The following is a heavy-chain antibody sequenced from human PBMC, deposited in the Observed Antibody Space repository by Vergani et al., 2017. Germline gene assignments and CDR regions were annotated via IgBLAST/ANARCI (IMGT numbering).Heavy chain of an antibody. J-gene: IGHJ4*02. D-gene: IGHD6-13*01. CDR2: IYYIGST. V-gene: IGHV4-61*01. CDR3: ARATPRIAAAGTFDY. CDR1: GGSVSSGSYY. Sequence: QVQLQESGPGLVKPSETLSLTCTVSGGSVSSGSYYWSWIRQPPGKGLEWIGYIYYIGSTNYNPPLNSRVPISVDTSNNQFSMKLSSVTAADTAVYYCARATPRIAAAGTFDYWGQGTLVTVSS.